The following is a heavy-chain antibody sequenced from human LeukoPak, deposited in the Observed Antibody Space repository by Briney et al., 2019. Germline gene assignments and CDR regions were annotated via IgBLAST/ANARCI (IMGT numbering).Heavy chain of an antibody. D-gene: IGHD3-9*01. CDR1: GGSFSAYY. CDR2: INHSGST. J-gene: IGHJ4*02. CDR3: ARGRVNYDILTGLDY. Sequence: SETLSLTCAVYGGSFSAYYWTWIRQPPGKGLEWIGEINHSGSTNYNPSLKSRVTISVDTSKNQFSLKVTSVTAADTAVYYCARGRVNYDILTGLDYWGQGTLVTVS. V-gene: IGHV4-34*01.